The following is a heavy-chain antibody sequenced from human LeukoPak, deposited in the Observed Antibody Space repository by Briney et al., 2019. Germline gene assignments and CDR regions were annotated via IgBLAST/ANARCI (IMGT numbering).Heavy chain of an antibody. D-gene: IGHD3-10*01. CDR2: INHRGST. CDR1: GGSFSGYH. V-gene: IGHV4-34*01. Sequence: SETLSLTCVVYGGSFSGYHWSWIRQSPGKGLEWIGEINHRGSTNYNPSLKRRVTMSLDTSKNQFSLKLSSVTAADTAVYHCAKSLYGSGSYYNWFDPWGQGTLVTVSS. J-gene: IGHJ5*02. CDR3: AKSLYGSGSYYNWFDP.